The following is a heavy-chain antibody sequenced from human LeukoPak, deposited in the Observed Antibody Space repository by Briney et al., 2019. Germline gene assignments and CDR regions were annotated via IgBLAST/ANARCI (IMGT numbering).Heavy chain of an antibody. CDR1: GFTISTYG. J-gene: IGHJ4*02. Sequence: SLSLSCAASGFTISTYGMHWVRQAPGKGLEWVSGISWDSGSVDSADSVKGRFTISRDNARNSLYLQMNSLRAEDTALYYCAKGNSYDSSGLPFDYWGQGTLVTVSS. CDR2: ISWDSGSV. V-gene: IGHV3-9*01. D-gene: IGHD3-22*01. CDR3: AKGNSYDSSGLPFDY.